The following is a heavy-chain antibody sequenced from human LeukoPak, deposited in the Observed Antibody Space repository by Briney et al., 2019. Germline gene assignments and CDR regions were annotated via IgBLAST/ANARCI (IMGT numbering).Heavy chain of an antibody. CDR3: ARDVVVTASPDAFDI. Sequence: SETLSLTCTVSGDSVTSGGYFWAWIRQHPGKGLEWIGYISNSGTTSYNPSLKSRVSISVDTSNNQFSLRLSSVTAADTAVYYCARDVVVTASPDAFDIWGQGTMVTVSS. CDR1: GDSVTSGGYF. J-gene: IGHJ3*02. CDR2: ISNSGTT. D-gene: IGHD3-22*01. V-gene: IGHV4-31*03.